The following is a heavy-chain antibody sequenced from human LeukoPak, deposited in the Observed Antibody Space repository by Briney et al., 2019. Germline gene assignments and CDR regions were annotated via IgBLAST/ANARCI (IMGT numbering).Heavy chain of an antibody. J-gene: IGHJ4*02. CDR1: GFTVSSNY. V-gene: IGHV3-53*01. Sequence: PGGSLRLSCAASGFTVSSNYMSWVRQAPGKGLEWVSVIYSGGSTYYADSVKGRFTISRDNSKNTLYLQMNSLRAEDTAVYYCATEGYYDILTGYYSPIDYWGQGTLVTVSS. CDR2: IYSGGST. CDR3: ATEGYYDILTGYYSPIDY. D-gene: IGHD3-9*01.